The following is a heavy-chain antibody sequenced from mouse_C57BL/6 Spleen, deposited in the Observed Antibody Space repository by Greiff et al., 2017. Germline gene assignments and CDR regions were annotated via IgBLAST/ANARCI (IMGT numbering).Heavy chain of an antibody. V-gene: IGHV1-76*01. CDR2: IYPGSGNT. CDR1: GYTFTDYY. CDR3: ARMGNYYGSSLAY. Sequence: VKLQESGAELVRPGASVKLSCKASGYTFTDYYINWVKQRPGQGLEWIARIYPGSGNTYYNEKFKGKATLTAEKSSSTAYMQLSSLTSEDSAVYFCARMGNYYGSSLAYWGQGTLVTVSA. J-gene: IGHJ3*01. D-gene: IGHD1-1*01.